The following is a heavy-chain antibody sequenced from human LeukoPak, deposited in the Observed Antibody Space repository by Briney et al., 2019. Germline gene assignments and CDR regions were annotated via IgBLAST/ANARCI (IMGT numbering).Heavy chain of an antibody. D-gene: IGHD4-17*01. CDR3: ASGDDYGDFDY. CDR1: GFTISGHG. Sequence: GGSLRLSCAAPGFTISGHGMHWVRQAPGKGLEWVAVISYDGSNKYYADSVKGRFTISRDNSKNTLYLQMNSLRAEDTAVYYCASGDDYGDFDYWGQGTLVTVSS. CDR2: ISYDGSNK. J-gene: IGHJ4*02. V-gene: IGHV3-30*19.